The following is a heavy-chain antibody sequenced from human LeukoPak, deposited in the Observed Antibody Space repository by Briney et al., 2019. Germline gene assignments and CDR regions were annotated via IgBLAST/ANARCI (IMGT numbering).Heavy chain of an antibody. CDR1: GFTFTSSA. CDR2: IVVGSGNT. J-gene: IGHJ6*03. V-gene: IGHV1-58*02. CDR3: AAVRLRFLEWWDFYYMDV. D-gene: IGHD3-3*01. Sequence: ASVKVSCKASGFTFTSSAMQWVRQARGQRLEWIGWIVVGSGNTNYAQKFQERVTITRDMSTSTAYMELSSLRSEDTAVYYCAAVRLRFLEWWDFYYMDVRGKGTTVTVSS.